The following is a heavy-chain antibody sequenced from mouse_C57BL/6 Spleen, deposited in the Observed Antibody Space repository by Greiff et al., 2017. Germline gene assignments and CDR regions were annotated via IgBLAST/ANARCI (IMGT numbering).Heavy chain of an antibody. J-gene: IGHJ3*01. CDR1: GYTFTDYY. CDR3: ARSTLTGTSAWFAY. Sequence: QVQLQQSGAELVRPGASVKLSCKASGYTFTDYYINWVKQRPGQGLEWIARIYPGSGNTYYNEKFKGKATLTAEKSSSTAYMQLSSLTSEDSAVYFCARSTLTGTSAWFAYWGQGTLVTVSA. D-gene: IGHD4-1*01. CDR2: IYPGSGNT. V-gene: IGHV1-76*01.